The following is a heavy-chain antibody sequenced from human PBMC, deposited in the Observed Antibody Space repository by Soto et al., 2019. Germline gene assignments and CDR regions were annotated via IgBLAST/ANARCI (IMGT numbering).Heavy chain of an antibody. J-gene: IGHJ4*02. CDR1: GFTFGGYS. Sequence: PGGSLRLSCATSGFTFGGYSMNWVRQAPGKGLEWLSYISSRSKTIYYADSVRGRFTVSRDNAENSLSLLMNSLRAEDTAVYYCAREGILGARSFDYWGQGTVVTVSS. D-gene: IGHD1-26*01. CDR2: ISSRSKTI. V-gene: IGHV3-48*01. CDR3: AREGILGARSFDY.